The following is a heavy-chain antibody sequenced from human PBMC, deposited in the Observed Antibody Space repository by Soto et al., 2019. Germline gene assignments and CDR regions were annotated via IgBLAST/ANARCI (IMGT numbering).Heavy chain of an antibody. CDR2: IYYSGTT. D-gene: IGHD4-4*01. CDR1: GGSICSGDYY. J-gene: IGHJ4*02. CDR3: ARSRNSDYVPQY. V-gene: IGHV4-30-4*01. Sequence: QVQLQESGPGLVKPSQTLSLTCTVSGGSICSGDYYWRWIRQPPGQGLGWIGDIYYSGTTYYNPSLKSRVIISGDTSKNQFSLKLSSVTAADTAVYYCARSRNSDYVPQYWGQGNLVTVSS.